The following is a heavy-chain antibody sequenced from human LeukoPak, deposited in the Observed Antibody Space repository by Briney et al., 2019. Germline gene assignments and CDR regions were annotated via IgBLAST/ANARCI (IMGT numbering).Heavy chain of an antibody. CDR1: GGSFSGYY. V-gene: IGHV4-34*01. Sequence: SETLSLTCAVYGGSFSGYYWSWIRQPPGKGLEWIRDINHRGSTNYNPSLKSRVTISVDTSKNQFSLKLSSVTAADTAVYYCAREDYSNYYSYFDYWGQGTLVTVSS. D-gene: IGHD4-11*01. J-gene: IGHJ4*02. CDR2: INHRGST. CDR3: AREDYSNYYSYFDY.